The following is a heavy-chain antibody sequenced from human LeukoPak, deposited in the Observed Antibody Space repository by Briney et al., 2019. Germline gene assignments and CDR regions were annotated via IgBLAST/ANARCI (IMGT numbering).Heavy chain of an antibody. Sequence: ASVKVSCKASGGTFSSYAISWVRQAPGQGLEWMGGIIPIFGTANYAQKFQGRVTITTDESTSTAYMELSSLRSEDTAVHYCARGSGYYGSGSYYNYYYYYMDVWGKGTTVTVSS. CDR3: ARGSGYYGSGSYYNYYYYYMDV. CDR1: GGTFSSYA. CDR2: IIPIFGTA. J-gene: IGHJ6*03. D-gene: IGHD3-10*01. V-gene: IGHV1-69*05.